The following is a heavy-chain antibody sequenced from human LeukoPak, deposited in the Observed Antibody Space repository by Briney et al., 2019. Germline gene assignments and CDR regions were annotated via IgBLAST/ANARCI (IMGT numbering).Heavy chain of an antibody. D-gene: IGHD3-10*01. CDR2: ISGSGGST. CDR1: GFTFSGYA. V-gene: IGHV3-23*01. J-gene: IGHJ4*02. Sequence: HPGGSLRLSCAASGFTFSGYAMSWVRQAPGKGLEWVSAISGSGGSTYYADSVKGRFTISRDNSKNTLYLQMNSLRDEDTAECYCAKVMTRTMVRGVPPSDYWGQGTLVTVSS. CDR3: AKVMTRTMVRGVPPSDY.